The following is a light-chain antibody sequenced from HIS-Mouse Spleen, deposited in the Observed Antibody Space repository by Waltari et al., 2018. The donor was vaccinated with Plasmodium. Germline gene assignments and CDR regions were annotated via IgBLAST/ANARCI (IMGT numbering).Light chain of an antibody. J-gene: IGKJ1*01. CDR2: KAS. CDR1: QSISSW. Sequence: IPITPFPSPLSSTFGGQIPLTFRARQSISSWLAWDQQKPGKAPKLLIYKASSLESGVPSRFSGSGSGTEFTLTISSLQPDDFATYYCQQYNSYSWTFGQGTKVEIK. V-gene: IGKV1-5*03. CDR3: QQYNSYSWT.